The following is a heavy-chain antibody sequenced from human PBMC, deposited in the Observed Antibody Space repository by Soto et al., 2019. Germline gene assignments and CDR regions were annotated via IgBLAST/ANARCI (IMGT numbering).Heavy chain of an antibody. Sequence: PSXTRSLTCAVSGGSIGSGGYSWSWIRQPEGKGLEWIGYIYSXGSTSYETSMKXXVTISVDXXKNKFSLKLTSVTDAETAVYYCARLPSFGDPGYWGQRTLVTVSS. CDR3: ARLPSFGDPGY. J-gene: IGHJ4*02. D-gene: IGHD2-21*01. V-gene: IGHV4-61*08. CDR2: IYSXGST. CDR1: GGSIGSGGYS.